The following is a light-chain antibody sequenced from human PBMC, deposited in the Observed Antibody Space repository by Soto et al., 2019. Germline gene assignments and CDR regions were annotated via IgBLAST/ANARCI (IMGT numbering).Light chain of an antibody. CDR2: DAS. CDR1: QIISTN. Sequence: EIVVTQSPATLSVSPGGGAILSCRASQIISTNFAWYQQSPGQAPRLLIYDASTRATGVSARFSGSGSGTGFTLAVSRLPSEDFAVYYCQQYHYWWTVGQGTIVDIK. V-gene: IGKV3-15*01. J-gene: IGKJ1*01. CDR3: QQYHYWWT.